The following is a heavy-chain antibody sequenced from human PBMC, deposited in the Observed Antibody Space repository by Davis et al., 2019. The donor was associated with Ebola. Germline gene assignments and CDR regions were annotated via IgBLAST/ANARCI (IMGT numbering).Heavy chain of an antibody. CDR1: GFTVSSNY. CDR2: IDSDGSIT. Sequence: HTGGSLRLSCAASGFTVSSNYMSWVRQAPGEGLVWVSRIDSDGSITRYADSVKGRFTISRDNAKNTLYLQMNSLRAEDTAVYYCARSLKGASVSTYYGMDVWGQGTTVTVSS. CDR3: ARSLKGASVSTYYGMDV. D-gene: IGHD3-16*02. V-gene: IGHV3-74*01. J-gene: IGHJ6*02.